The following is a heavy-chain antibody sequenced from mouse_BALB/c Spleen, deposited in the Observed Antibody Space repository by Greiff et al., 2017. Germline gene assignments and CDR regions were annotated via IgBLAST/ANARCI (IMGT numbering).Heavy chain of an antibody. D-gene: IGHD2-4*01. CDR3: ARSTMIPCFDY. CDR1: GYTFTDYA. Sequence: VQLQQSGPELVRPGVSVKISCKGSGYTFTDYAMHWVKQSHAKSLEWIGVISTYYGNTNYNQKFKGKATMTVDKSSSTAYMELARLTSEDSAIYYCARSTMIPCFDYWGQGTTLTVSS. V-gene: IGHV1-67*01. CDR2: ISTYYGNT. J-gene: IGHJ2*01.